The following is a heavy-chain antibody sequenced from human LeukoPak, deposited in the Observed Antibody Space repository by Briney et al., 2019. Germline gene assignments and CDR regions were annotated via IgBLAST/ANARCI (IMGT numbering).Heavy chain of an antibody. J-gene: IGHJ4*02. CDR1: GGSISSGGYY. D-gene: IGHD1-20*01. CDR2: IYHSGST. V-gene: IGHV4-30-2*01. Sequence: PSQTLSLTCTVSGGSISSGGYYWSWIRQPPGKGLEWIGYIYHSGSTNYNPSLKSRVTISVDTSKNQFSLKLSSVTAADTAVYYCARDRRLTGFDYWGQGPLVTVSS. CDR3: ARDRRLTGFDY.